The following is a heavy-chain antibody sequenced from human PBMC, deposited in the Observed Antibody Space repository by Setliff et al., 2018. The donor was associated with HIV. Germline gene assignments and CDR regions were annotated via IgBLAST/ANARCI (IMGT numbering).Heavy chain of an antibody. CDR3: ARKYLVNVFDY. Sequence: SETLSLTCSVSGGSLSSYYWSWIRQPPGKGLEWIGYVYYSGTTNYNLSLKSRVSMSVDTSKNQFSLRLSSVTAADTAVYYCARKYLVNVFDYWGQGMLVTVSS. J-gene: IGHJ4*02. CDR2: VYYSGTT. D-gene: IGHD3-22*01. CDR1: GGSLSSYY. V-gene: IGHV4-59*01.